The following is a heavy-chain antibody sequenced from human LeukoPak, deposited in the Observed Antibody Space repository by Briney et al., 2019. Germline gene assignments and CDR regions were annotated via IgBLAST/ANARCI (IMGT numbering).Heavy chain of an antibody. V-gene: IGHV3-21*01. CDR2: INSSGDYT. J-gene: IGHJ3*02. CDR3: ARDGMITAYAFDI. D-gene: IGHD3-16*01. CDR1: EFSFSSHS. Sequence: GGSLRLSCAASEFSFSSHSMNWVRQAPGKGLEWVSTINSSGDYTCYADSVKGRFTISRDNAKNSLYLQMNSLRAEDTAVYYCARDGMITAYAFDIWGQGTMVTVSS.